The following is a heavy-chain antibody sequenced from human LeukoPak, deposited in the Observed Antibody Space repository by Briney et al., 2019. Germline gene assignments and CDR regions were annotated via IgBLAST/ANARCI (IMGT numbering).Heavy chain of an antibody. CDR2: IIPIFGIA. CDR1: GGTFSSYA. Sequence: ASVKVSCKASGGTFSSYAISWVRQAPGQGLEWMGSIIPIFGIANYAQKFQGRVTITADKSTSTAYMELSSLRSEDTAVYYCARDGPSYYDSSGYEYYFDYWGQGTLVTVSS. V-gene: IGHV1-69*04. J-gene: IGHJ4*02. D-gene: IGHD3-22*01. CDR3: ARDGPSYYDSSGYEYYFDY.